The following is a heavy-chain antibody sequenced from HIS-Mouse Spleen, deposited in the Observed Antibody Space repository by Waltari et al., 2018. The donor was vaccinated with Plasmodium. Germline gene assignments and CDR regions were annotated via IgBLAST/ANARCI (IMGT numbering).Heavy chain of an antibody. V-gene: IGHV1-2*02. CDR2: INPNSGGT. Sequence: QVQLVQSGAEVKKPGASVKVSCKASGYTFTGYFMHWVRQAPGQGLGWMGWINPNSGGTNYAQRFQGRVTMTRDTSISTAYMELSRLISDDTAVYYCARDPKQLGSAFDIWGQGTMVTVSS. CDR3: ARDPKQLGSAFDI. CDR1: GYTFTGYF. D-gene: IGHD7-27*01. J-gene: IGHJ3*02.